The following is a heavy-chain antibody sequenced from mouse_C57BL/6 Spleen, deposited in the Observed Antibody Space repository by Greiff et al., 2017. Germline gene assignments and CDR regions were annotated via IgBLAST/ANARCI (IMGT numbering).Heavy chain of an antibody. CDR1: GFTFSDYY. V-gene: IGHV5-16*01. D-gene: IGHD2-14*01. CDR2: INYDGSST. J-gene: IGHJ4*01. Sequence: EVHLVESEGGLVQPGSSMKLSCTASGFTFSDYYMAWVRQVPEKGLEWVANINYDGSSTYYLDSLKSRFIISRDNAKNILYLQMSSLKSEDTATYYCARDGVPLAMDYWGQGTSVTVSS. CDR3: ARDGVPLAMDY.